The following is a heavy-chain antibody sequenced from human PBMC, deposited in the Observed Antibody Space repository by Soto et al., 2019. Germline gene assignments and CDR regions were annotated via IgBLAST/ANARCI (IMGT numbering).Heavy chain of an antibody. CDR1: GYTFTSYG. CDR2: ISGYNGQT. Sequence: QVQLVQSGAEVKNPGASVKVSCKTSGYTFTSYGISWVRQAPGQGLEWMGWISGYNGQTNYAQKLQGRVTMTTDTPTNTVYMELRSLISDDTAVYYCARRLGTLGSYAMDVWGQGSTVTVSS. J-gene: IGHJ6*02. CDR3: ARRLGTLGSYAMDV. V-gene: IGHV1-18*01. D-gene: IGHD3-16*01.